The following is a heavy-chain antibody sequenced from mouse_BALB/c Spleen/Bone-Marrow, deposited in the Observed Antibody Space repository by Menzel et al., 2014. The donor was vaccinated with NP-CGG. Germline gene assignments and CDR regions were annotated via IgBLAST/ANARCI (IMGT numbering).Heavy chain of an antibody. CDR3: TRGGNWEDFDY. CDR2: ISSGSSTI. J-gene: IGHJ2*01. D-gene: IGHD4-1*01. V-gene: IGHV5-17*02. CDR1: GFTFSSFG. Sequence: EVQLQESGGGLVQPGGSRKLSCAASGFTFSSFGMHWVRQAPEKGLEWVAYISSGSSTIYYADTVKGRFTFSRDNPKNTLFLQMTSLRSEDTAMYYCTRGGNWEDFDYWGQGTTLTVSS.